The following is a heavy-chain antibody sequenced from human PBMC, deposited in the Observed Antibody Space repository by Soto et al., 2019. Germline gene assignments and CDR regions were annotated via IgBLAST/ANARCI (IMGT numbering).Heavy chain of an antibody. Sequence: RSLTCTVSGGSISSYYWSWIRQPPGKGLEWIGYIYYSGSTNYNPSLKSRVTISVDTSKNQFSLKLSSVTAADTAVYYCARGRRWLQGGPFDYWGQGTLVTVSS. V-gene: IGHV4-59*01. CDR3: ARGRRWLQGGPFDY. J-gene: IGHJ4*02. D-gene: IGHD5-12*01. CDR1: GGSISSYY. CDR2: IYYSGST.